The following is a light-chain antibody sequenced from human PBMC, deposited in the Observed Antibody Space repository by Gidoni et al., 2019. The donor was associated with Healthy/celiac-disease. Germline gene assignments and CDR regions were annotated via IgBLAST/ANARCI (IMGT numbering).Light chain of an antibody. CDR3: QQYGSSPCS. CDR1: QRVSSSY. CDR2: GAS. Sequence: EIVSTQSPGTLSLSPGERATLSCRASQRVSSSYLAWYQQKPGQAPRLLIYGASSRATGIPDRFSGSGSGTDFTLPISRLEPEDFAVYYCQQYGSSPCSFGQXTKLEIK. J-gene: IGKJ2*04. V-gene: IGKV3-20*01.